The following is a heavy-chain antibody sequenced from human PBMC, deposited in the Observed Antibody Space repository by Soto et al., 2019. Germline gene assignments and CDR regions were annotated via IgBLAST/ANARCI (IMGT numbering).Heavy chain of an antibody. CDR1: GFTFSDYS. CDR2: IHASGGTI. V-gene: IGHV3-48*01. J-gene: IGHJ4*02. CDR3: VRDPEALDY. Sequence: EVQLVESGGVLVQPGGSLRLSCVASGFTFSDYSMNWVRQTPGKGLEWIAYIHASGGTIYYADSVKGRFTISRDTAKSSLYLQMNSLRAEDTGVYYCVRDPEALDYWGQGTLVTVSS.